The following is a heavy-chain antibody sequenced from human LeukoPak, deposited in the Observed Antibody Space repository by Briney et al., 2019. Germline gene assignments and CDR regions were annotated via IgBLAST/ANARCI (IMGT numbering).Heavy chain of an antibody. V-gene: IGHV1-3*01. CDR2: INVGNGNT. CDR1: GYTFTSYA. CDR3: AVGLSSSWYDDAFDI. J-gene: IGHJ3*02. Sequence: ASVKVSCKASGYTFTSYAMHWVRQAPGQRLEWMGWINVGNGNTKYSQKFQGRVTITRDTSASTAYMELSSLRSEDTAVYYCAVGLSSSWYDDAFDIWGQGTMVTVSS. D-gene: IGHD6-13*01.